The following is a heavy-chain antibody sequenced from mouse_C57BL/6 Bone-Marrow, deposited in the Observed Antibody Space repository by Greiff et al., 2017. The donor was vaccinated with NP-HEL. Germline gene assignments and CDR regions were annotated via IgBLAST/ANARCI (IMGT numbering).Heavy chain of an antibody. CDR1: GFTFSNYW. V-gene: IGHV6-3*01. CDR3: TTGACFAY. Sequence: EVKLEESGGGLVQPGGSMKLSCVASGFTFSNYWMNWVRQSPEKGLEWVAQIRLKSDNYATHYAESVKGRFTISRDDSKSSVYLQMNNLSAVDTGIYYCTTGACFAYWGQGTLVTVSA. CDR2: IRLKSDNYAT. D-gene: IGHD4-1*01. J-gene: IGHJ3*01.